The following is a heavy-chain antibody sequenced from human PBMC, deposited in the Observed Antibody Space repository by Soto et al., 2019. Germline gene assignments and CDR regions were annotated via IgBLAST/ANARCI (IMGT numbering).Heavy chain of an antibody. D-gene: IGHD5-18*01. CDR2: IYYSGST. J-gene: IGHJ1*01. CDR1: ASSISSYY. Sequence: SEVLSLTCTVSASSISSYYWSWIREPPGKGLEWIGYIYYSGSTNYNPSLESRVTISVDTSKNQFSLKLSSVTAADTAVYYCARGGDTAMVTAYFEHWGQGTLVTVSS. V-gene: IGHV4-59*01. CDR3: ARGGDTAMVTAYFEH.